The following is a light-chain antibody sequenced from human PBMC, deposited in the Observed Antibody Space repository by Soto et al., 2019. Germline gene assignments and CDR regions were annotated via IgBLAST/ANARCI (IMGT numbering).Light chain of an antibody. CDR3: QQYGSFIT. CDR1: QIVSSSY. CDR2: GAS. V-gene: IGKV3-20*01. Sequence: IVLTQSPVTLSFSPWEIATLSCSAIQIVSSSYLAWYQQKPGQAPRLLIYGASSRATGIPDRFSGSGSGTDFTLTISRLEPEDFAVYYCQQYGSFITFGQGTRLEIK. J-gene: IGKJ5*01.